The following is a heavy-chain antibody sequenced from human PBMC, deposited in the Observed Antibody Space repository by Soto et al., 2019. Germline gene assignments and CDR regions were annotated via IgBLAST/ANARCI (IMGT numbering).Heavy chain of an antibody. D-gene: IGHD3-3*01. CDR2: ISWNSGTT. V-gene: IGHV3-9*01. CDR1: GFTFDDYA. CDR3: AKDMGGSHLRFGLAYYGMDV. Sequence: EVQLVESGGGLVQPGRSLTLSCAASGFTFDDYAMHWVRQAPGKGLEWVSGISWNSGTTGYADSVRGRYTISRDNAKNSLYLQMNSLRSDDTALYYCAKDMGGSHLRFGLAYYGMDVWGQGTTVTVSS. J-gene: IGHJ6*02.